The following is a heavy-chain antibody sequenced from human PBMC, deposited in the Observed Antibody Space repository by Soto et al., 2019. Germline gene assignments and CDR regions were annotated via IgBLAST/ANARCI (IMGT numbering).Heavy chain of an antibody. Sequence: QVQLVQAGVEVKKPGASVEFSCKASGYTFIGHGINWWRQAPGQGLEWLGGRSAYNGNTNYGDKFQGRVTMTRDTSTNAAHMELKSMTSDDTAVYYCARGSVRFGELYADFDVWGQGTMVIVSS. J-gene: IGHJ3*01. D-gene: IGHD3-10*01. CDR2: RSAYNGNT. CDR3: ARGSVRFGELYADFDV. V-gene: IGHV1-18*01. CDR1: GYTFIGHG.